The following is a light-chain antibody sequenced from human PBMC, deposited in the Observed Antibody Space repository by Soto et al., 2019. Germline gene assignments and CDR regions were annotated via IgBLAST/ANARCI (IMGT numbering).Light chain of an antibody. CDR1: QSISAY. CDR2: AAS. CDR3: QQTYSTPVT. J-gene: IGKJ5*01. V-gene: IGKV1-39*01. Sequence: DSHMNQSPSSLSASGRTRVTIAWRASQSISAYLDWYQQKPGRAPKLLIYAASSLQTGVPSRVSGSGSGTDFTLTINSLQPEDFATYYCQQTYSTPVTFGQGTRREI.